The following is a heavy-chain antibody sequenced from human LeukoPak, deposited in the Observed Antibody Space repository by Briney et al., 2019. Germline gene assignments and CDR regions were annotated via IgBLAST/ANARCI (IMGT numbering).Heavy chain of an antibody. CDR1: GFTFSSYA. D-gene: IGHD3-16*02. CDR2: ISGSGGST. J-gene: IGHJ3*02. CDR3: AKGDYDYVWGSYRPNDAFDI. Sequence: GGSLRLSCAASGFTFSSYAMSWVRQAPGKGLEWVSAISGSGGSTYYADSVKGRFTISGDNSKNTLYLQMNSLRAEDTAVYYCAKGDYDYVWGSYRPNDAFDIWGQGTMVTVSS. V-gene: IGHV3-23*01.